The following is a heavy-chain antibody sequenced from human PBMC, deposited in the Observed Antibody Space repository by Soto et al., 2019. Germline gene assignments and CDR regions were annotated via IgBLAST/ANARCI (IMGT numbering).Heavy chain of an antibody. CDR2: TNSDGSDT. CDR3: ARDRGWSLSDY. J-gene: IGHJ4*02. V-gene: IGHV3-74*01. Sequence: PGGSLTLSCAASGFTFSTYWMYWERQAPGKGLVWVSRTNSDGSDTSYADSVKGRFTISRDNAKNTLYLQMNSLRAEDTAVYYYARDRGWSLSDYWGQGTLVTVSS. CDR1: GFTFSTYW. D-gene: IGHD6-19*01.